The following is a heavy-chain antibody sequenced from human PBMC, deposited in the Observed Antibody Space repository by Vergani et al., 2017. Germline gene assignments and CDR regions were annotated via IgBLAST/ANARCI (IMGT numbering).Heavy chain of an antibody. CDR3: ARVAIVATEGYYYYYMDV. Sequence: QVQLVESGGGVVQPGRSLRLSCAASGFTFSSYRMHWVRQAPGKGLEWVAVISYDGSNKYYADSVKGRFTISRDNSKNTLYLQMNSLRAEDTAVYYCARVAIVATEGYYYYYMDVWGKGTTVTDSS. D-gene: IGHD5-12*01. CDR2: ISYDGSNK. J-gene: IGHJ6*03. V-gene: IGHV3-30*03. CDR1: GFTFSSYR.